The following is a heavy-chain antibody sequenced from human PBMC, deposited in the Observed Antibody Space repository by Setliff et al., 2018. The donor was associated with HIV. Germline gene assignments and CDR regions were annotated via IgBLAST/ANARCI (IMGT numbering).Heavy chain of an antibody. Sequence: SETLSLTCTVSGGSIIDSRYFWGWIRQPPGKGLEWIGSVYYSGITYYSSSLKSRVTVSVDTSRIQFSLKLTSVTAADTAVYKCVRHVWSDDFLVPGWFNSWSQGTLVTVSS. CDR2: VYYSGIT. CDR1: GGSIIDSRYF. D-gene: IGHD3-3*01. J-gene: IGHJ5*01. CDR3: VRHVWSDDFLVPGWFNS. V-gene: IGHV4-39*01.